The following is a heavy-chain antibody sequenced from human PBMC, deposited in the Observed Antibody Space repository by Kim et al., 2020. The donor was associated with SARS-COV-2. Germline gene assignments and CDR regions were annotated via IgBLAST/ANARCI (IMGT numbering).Heavy chain of an antibody. CDR1: GGSFSGYY. D-gene: IGHD3-3*01. Sequence: SETLSLTCAVYGGSFSGYYWSWIRQPPGKGLEWIGEINHSGSTNYNPSLKSRVTISVDTSKNQFSLKLSSVTAADTAVYYCARGQTYYDFWRAQGGMDVWGQGTTVTVSS. V-gene: IGHV4-34*01. J-gene: IGHJ6*02. CDR2: INHSGST. CDR3: ARGQTYYDFWRAQGGMDV.